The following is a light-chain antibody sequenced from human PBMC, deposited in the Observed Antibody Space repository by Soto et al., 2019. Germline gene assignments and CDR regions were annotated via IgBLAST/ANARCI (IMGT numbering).Light chain of an antibody. Sequence: QSALTQPASVSGSPGQSITISCTGTSSDVGGYNYVSWYQQHPGKAPKLMIYEVSNRPSGVSNRFSGSKSGNTASLTISGLQAEDEAAYYCSSYTSSSTLVFGTGTKFTVL. CDR3: SSYTSSSTLV. J-gene: IGLJ1*01. CDR2: EVS. V-gene: IGLV2-14*01. CDR1: SSDVGGYNY.